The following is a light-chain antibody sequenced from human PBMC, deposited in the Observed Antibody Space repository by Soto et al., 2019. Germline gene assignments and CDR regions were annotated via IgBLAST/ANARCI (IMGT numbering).Light chain of an antibody. CDR2: LGS. V-gene: IGKV2-28*01. CDR3: MRPLEKFRT. J-gene: IGKJ1*01. Sequence: IAMTQSPLSLSVPPGEAASISCMSSARLLHKNGYISVYRYMQEQGQSLQLFVDLGSDRASGVPVRVSGCGSDSYFTLEIIKVEADDVGVYYCMRPLEKFRTFGQGTKVDIK. CDR1: ARLLHKNGYIS.